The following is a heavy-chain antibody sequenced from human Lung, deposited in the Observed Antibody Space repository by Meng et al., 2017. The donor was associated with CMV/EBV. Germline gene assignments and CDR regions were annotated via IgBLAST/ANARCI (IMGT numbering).Heavy chain of an antibody. CDR3: ARERLYQPLWGDALDI. CDR1: GFTFSTYT. J-gene: IGHJ3*02. D-gene: IGHD2-2*01. CDR2: ISSSRSYI. V-gene: IGHV3-21*01. Sequence: EXXKISCATSGFTFSTYTMHWVRQAPGKGLEWVSSISSSRSYINYADSVKGRFTISRDNAKSSLYLQMNRLRAGDTAVYYCARERLYQPLWGDALDIWDLGXMVTVSS.